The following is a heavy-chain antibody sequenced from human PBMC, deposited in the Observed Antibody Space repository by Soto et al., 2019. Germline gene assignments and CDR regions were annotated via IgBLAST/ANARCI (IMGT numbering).Heavy chain of an antibody. CDR2: INHSGST. CDR3: ARSPQTSAGLHYYYYMDV. CDR1: GGSFSGYY. D-gene: IGHD6-25*01. Sequence: PSETLSLTCAVYGGSFSGYYWSWIRQPPGKGLEWIGEINHSGSTNYNPSLKSRVTISVDTSKNQFSLKLNSVTAADTAVYYCARSPQTSAGLHYYYYMDVWGKGTTVTVSS. V-gene: IGHV4-34*01. J-gene: IGHJ6*03.